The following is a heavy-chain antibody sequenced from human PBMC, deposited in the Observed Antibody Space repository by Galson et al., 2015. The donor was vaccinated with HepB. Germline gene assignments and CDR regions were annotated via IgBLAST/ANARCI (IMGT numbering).Heavy chain of an antibody. V-gene: IGHV4-4*02. Sequence: ETLSLTCAVSGGSISSSNWWSWVRQPPGQGLEWTGEIYHSGSTNCNPSLKSRVTISVDKSKNQFSLKLSSVTAADTAVYYCARGSVGGSYSPYYYYGMDVWGQGTTVTVSS. CDR1: GGSISSSNW. CDR2: IYHSGST. J-gene: IGHJ6*02. CDR3: ARGSVGGSYSPYYYYGMDV. D-gene: IGHD1-26*01.